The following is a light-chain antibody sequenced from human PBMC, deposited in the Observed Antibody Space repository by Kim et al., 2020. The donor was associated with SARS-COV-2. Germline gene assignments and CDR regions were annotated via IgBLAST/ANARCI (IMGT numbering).Light chain of an antibody. CDR1: SSNVGGYAY. V-gene: IGLV2-14*01. Sequence: GHATAIALTGTSSNVGGYAYVSWLQQHPGKVPKVMIYEVNKRPSGVSNRFSGSKSGNTASQTISGLQAEDEADYYCAAYTSSATVVFGGGTQLTVL. CDR2: EVN. J-gene: IGLJ2*01. CDR3: AAYTSSATVV.